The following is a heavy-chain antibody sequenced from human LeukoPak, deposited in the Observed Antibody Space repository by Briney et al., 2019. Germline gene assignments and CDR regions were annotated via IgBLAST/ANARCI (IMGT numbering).Heavy chain of an antibody. CDR3: IWSNYYYLYGA. Sequence: GGSLRLSCAASGFPFIDAWMIWVRQAPGKGLEWVGRIKSGGSTDYAAPVKGRLTISRDDSKYTVYLQVNSLKTEDTAVDYCIWSNYYYLYGAWGQGTLVTVAS. V-gene: IGHV3-15*01. J-gene: IGHJ5*02. CDR1: GFPFIDAW. CDR2: IKSGGST. D-gene: IGHD4-11*01.